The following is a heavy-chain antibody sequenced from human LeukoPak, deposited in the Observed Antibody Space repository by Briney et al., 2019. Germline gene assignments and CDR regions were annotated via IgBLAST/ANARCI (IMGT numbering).Heavy chain of an antibody. CDR2: ISAYNGNT. CDR3: ARGRVYCTNGVCYTSCDFDY. V-gene: IGHV1-18*04. J-gene: IGHJ4*02. Sequence: GASVKVSCKASGYTFTGYYMHWVRQAPGQGLEWMGWISAYNGNTNYAQKLQGRVTMTTDTSTSTAYMELRSLRSDDTAVYYCARGRVYCTNGVCYTSCDFDYWGQGTLVTVSS. CDR1: GYTFTGYY. D-gene: IGHD2-8*01.